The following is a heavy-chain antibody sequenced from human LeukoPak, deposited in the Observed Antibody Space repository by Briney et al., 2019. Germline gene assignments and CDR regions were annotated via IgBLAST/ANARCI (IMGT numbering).Heavy chain of an antibody. V-gene: IGHV4-34*01. CDR2: INHSGST. CDR3: ARFIAAAGTVGAFDI. CDR1: GGSFSGYY. J-gene: IGHJ3*02. D-gene: IGHD6-13*01. Sequence: PSETLSLTCAVYGGSFSGYYWSWIRQPPGKGLEWIGEINHSGSTNYNPSLKSRVTISVDTSKNQFSLKLSSVTAADTAVYYCARFIAAAGTVGAFDIWGQGTMVTVSS.